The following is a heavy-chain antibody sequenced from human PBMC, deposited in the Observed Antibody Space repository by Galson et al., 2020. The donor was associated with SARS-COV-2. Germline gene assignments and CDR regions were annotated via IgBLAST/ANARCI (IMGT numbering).Heavy chain of an antibody. J-gene: IGHJ6*02. D-gene: IGHD1-26*01. CDR2: ISYDGSNK. V-gene: IGHV3-30*18. CDR1: GFTFTSYG. CDR3: AKPVGGNYYYGMDV. Sequence: LSLTCAASGFTFTSYGMHWVRQAPGKGLEWVAVISYDGSNKYYADSVKGRFTISRDDSKNTMYLQMNSLRAEDTAVYYCAKPVGGNYYYGMDVWGQGTTVTVSS.